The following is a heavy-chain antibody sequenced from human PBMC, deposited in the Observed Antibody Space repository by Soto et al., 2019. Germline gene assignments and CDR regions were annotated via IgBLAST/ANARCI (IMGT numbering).Heavy chain of an antibody. V-gene: IGHV4-31*03. D-gene: IGHD3-10*01. CDR2: IYYSGST. J-gene: IGHJ6*02. Sequence: SETLSLTCTVSGGSISSGGYYWSRIRQHPGKGLEWIGYIYYSGSTYYNPSLKSRVTISVDTSKNQFSLKLSSVTAADTAVYYCARETSRVVGSGSYGRYFYYYGMDVWGQGTTVTVSS. CDR1: GGSISSGGYY. CDR3: ARETSRVVGSGSYGRYFYYYGMDV.